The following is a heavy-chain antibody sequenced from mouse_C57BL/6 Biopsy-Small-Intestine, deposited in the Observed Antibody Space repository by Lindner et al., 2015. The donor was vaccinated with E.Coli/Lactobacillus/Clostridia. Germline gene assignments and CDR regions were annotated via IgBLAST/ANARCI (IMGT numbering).Heavy chain of an antibody. CDR3: AREGVYYGGSSWFGV. V-gene: IGHV1-4*01. CDR1: GYTFTSYT. Sequence: VQLQESGAELASPGASVKMSCKASGYTFTSYTMHWVKQRPGQGLEWIGYINPSTGYTKDNQRFKDKATLTADKSSSTAFMQLSSLTSEDSAVYYCAREGVYYGGSSWFGVWGQGTLVTVSA. J-gene: IGHJ3*01. CDR2: INPSTGYT. D-gene: IGHD1-1*01.